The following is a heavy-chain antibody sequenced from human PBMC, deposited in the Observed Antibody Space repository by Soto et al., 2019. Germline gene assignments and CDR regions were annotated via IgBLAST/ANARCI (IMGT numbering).Heavy chain of an antibody. CDR1: GFGFGSCG. CDR3: ARVRPAGSYYYYGMDV. Sequence: QVQLVESGGGVVQAGRSLRLSCEASGFGFGSCGMHWVRQAPGKGLEWVAVIWFDGSKKYYADSVKGRFSISRDNSKNLLSLHMSSLRPEDTAVYYCARVRPAGSYYYYGMDVWGQGTTVTVSS. D-gene: IGHD3-10*01. J-gene: IGHJ6*02. V-gene: IGHV3-33*01. CDR2: IWFDGSKK.